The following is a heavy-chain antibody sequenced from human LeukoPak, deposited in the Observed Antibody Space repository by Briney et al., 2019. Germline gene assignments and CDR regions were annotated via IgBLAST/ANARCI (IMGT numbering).Heavy chain of an antibody. Sequence: GGSLRLSCAASGFTFSSYWMSWVRQAPGKGLEWVANIKQDGSEKYYVDSVKGRFTISRDNAKNSLYLQMNSLRAEDTAVYYCAREDFWGGYYPLDYWGQGTLVTVSS. CDR1: GFTFSSYW. CDR2: IKQDGSEK. J-gene: IGHJ4*02. D-gene: IGHD3-3*01. V-gene: IGHV3-7*01. CDR3: AREDFWGGYYPLDY.